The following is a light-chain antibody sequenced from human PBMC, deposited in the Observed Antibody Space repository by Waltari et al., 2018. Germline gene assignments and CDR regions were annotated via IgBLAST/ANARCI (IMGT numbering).Light chain of an antibody. CDR3: QQYYSNPRT. Sequence: DIVMTQSPDSLAVSLGERATINCKSSQSILFSSSGKNYLAWYQQKPGQSPKLVIYWASTRESGVPDRFSGSGSGTDFTLTSSSLQAEDVAVYYCQQYYSNPRTFGQGTKVEIK. V-gene: IGKV4-1*01. J-gene: IGKJ1*01. CDR2: WAS. CDR1: QSILFSSSGKNY.